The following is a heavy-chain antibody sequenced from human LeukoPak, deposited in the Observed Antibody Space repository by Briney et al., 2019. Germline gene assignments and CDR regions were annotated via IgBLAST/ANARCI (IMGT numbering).Heavy chain of an antibody. D-gene: IGHD6-13*01. CDR1: GYTFTGYY. CDR2: ISAYNGNT. V-gene: IGHV1-18*04. CDR3: ARVAQQLYYYYYMDV. J-gene: IGHJ6*03. Sequence: ASVKVSCKASGYTFTGYYMHWVRQAPGQGLEWMGWISAYNGNTNYAQKLQGRVTMTTDTSTSTAYMELRSLRSDDTAVYYCARVAQQLYYYYYMDVWGKGTTVTISS.